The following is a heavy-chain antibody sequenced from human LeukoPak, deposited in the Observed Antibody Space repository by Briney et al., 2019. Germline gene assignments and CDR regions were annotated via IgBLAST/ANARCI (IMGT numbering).Heavy chain of an antibody. V-gene: IGHV3-23*01. CDR2: ISGSGGST. CDR3: AKHSMVVVVITTNDAFDI. Sequence: GGSLRLSCAASGFIFSSYAMSWVRQAPGKGLEWVSAISGSGGSTYYADSVKGRFTISRDNSKNTLYLQMNSLRAEDTAVYYCAKHSMVVVVITTNDAFDIWGQGTMVTVSS. J-gene: IGHJ3*02. CDR1: GFIFSSYA. D-gene: IGHD3-22*01.